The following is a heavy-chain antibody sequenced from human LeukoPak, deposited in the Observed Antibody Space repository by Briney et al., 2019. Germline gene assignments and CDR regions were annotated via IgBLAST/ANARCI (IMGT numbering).Heavy chain of an antibody. V-gene: IGHV3-21*01. J-gene: IGHJ4*02. CDR3: ARVDTAMVSDY. CDR1: GFTFSSYS. Sequence: GGSLRLSCAASGFTFSSYSMNWVRQAPGKGLECVSSISSSSSYIYYADSVKGRFTISRDNAKNSLYLQMNSLRAEDTAVYYCARVDTAMVSDYWGQGTLVTVSS. D-gene: IGHD5-18*01. CDR2: ISSSSSYI.